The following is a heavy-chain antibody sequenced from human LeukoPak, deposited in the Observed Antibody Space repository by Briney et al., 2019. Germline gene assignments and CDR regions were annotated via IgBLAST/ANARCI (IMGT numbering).Heavy chain of an antibody. D-gene: IGHD3-3*01. CDR3: ATDLLGTVFGLDV. J-gene: IGHJ6*02. CDR2: FDPEDGET. CDR1: GYTLTELS. V-gene: IGHV1-24*01. Sequence: GASVKVSCKVSGYTLTELSMRWVRQAPGKGVEWMGGFDPEDGETICAQKFQGRVTMTEDTSTDTAYMKLSSLRSEDTAVYYCATDLLGTVFGLDVWGQGTTVTVSS.